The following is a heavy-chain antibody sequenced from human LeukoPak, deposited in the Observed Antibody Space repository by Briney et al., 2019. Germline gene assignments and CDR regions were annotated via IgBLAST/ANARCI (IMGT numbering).Heavy chain of an antibody. CDR2: INSDGSST. CDR3: ARDRGSYYDY. Sequence: GXLRLSCVASGFTFSSYWMHWVRQAPGEGLVWVSRINSDGSSTSYADSVKGRFTISRDNAKNTLYLQMNSLRAEDTAVYYCARDRGSYYDYWGQGTLVTVSS. CDR1: GFTFSSYW. D-gene: IGHD1-26*01. V-gene: IGHV3-74*01. J-gene: IGHJ4*02.